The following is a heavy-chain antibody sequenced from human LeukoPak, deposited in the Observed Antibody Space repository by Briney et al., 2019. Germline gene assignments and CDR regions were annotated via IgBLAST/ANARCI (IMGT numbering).Heavy chain of an antibody. Sequence: GGSLRLSCAASGFIFSSYWMSWVRQAPGKGLEWVANIKQDGSERDYVDSVKGRFTISRDNAKNSMYLQVNSLRVDDTAVYYCAKNSGNGFFDYWGQGTLVTVSS. D-gene: IGHD3-10*01. J-gene: IGHJ4*02. V-gene: IGHV3-7*03. CDR3: AKNSGNGFFDY. CDR2: IKQDGSER. CDR1: GFIFSSYW.